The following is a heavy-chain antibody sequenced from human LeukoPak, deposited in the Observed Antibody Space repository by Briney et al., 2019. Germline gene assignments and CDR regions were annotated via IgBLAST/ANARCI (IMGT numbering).Heavy chain of an antibody. CDR2: INTYNGNT. V-gene: IGHV1-18*01. J-gene: IGHJ4*02. D-gene: IGHD3-22*01. CDR1: GYSFTSYG. Sequence: EASVKVSCKASGYSFTSYGISWVRQAPGQGLEWMGWINTYNGNTNYAQNVQGRVTMTRDTSISTAYMELSRLRSDDTAVYYCASTSLLDYDSSGYYRIDYWGQGTLVTVSS. CDR3: ASTSLLDYDSSGYYRIDY.